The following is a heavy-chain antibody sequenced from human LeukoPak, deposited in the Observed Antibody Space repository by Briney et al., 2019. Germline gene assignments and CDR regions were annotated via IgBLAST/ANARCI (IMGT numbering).Heavy chain of an antibody. CDR1: GFTFSSYE. CDR2: IFAGGGEI. V-gene: IGHV3-23*01. J-gene: IGHJ4*02. CDR3: ATYRQVLLPFES. D-gene: IGHD2-8*02. Sequence: GSLRLSCAASGFTFSSYEMNWVRQPPGKGLEWVSSIFAGGGEIHYADSVRGRFTISRDNSKSTLSLQMNSLRAEDTAIYYCATYRQVLLPFESWGQGTLVTVSS.